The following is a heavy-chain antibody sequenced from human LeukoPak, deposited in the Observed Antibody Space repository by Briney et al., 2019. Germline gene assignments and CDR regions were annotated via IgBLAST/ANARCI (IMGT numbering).Heavy chain of an antibody. CDR1: GFTFSSYA. D-gene: IGHD5-12*01. CDR3: AKREVGTRYFDY. V-gene: IGHV3-23*01. Sequence: AGGSLRLSCAASGFTFSSYAMSWVRQAPGKGLEWVSVISGSGGSTHYADSVKGRFTISRDNSKNTLYVQMNSLRAEDTAVYYCAKREVGTRYFDYWGQGTLVTVS. J-gene: IGHJ4*02. CDR2: ISGSGGST.